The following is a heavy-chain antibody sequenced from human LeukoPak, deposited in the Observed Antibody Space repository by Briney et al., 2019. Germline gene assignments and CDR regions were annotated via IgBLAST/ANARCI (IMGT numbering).Heavy chain of an antibody. CDR2: IYHSGST. CDR3: ARARDSSGYSYFDY. Sequence: SETLSLTCAVSGGPISSGGYSWSWIRQPPGKGLEWIGYIYHSGSTYYNPSLKSRVTISVDRSKNQFSLKLSSVTAADTAVYYCARARDSSGYSYFDYWGQGTLVTVSS. J-gene: IGHJ4*02. CDR1: GGPISSGGYS. V-gene: IGHV4-30-2*01. D-gene: IGHD3-22*01.